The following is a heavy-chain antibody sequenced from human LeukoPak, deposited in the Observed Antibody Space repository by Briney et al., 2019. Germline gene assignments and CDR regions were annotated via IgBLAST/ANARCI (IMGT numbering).Heavy chain of an antibody. J-gene: IGHJ4*02. CDR1: GGTFTNYA. V-gene: IGHV1-2*02. D-gene: IGHD3-3*01. CDR2: INPNSGGT. Sequence: GASVKVSCKASGGTFTNYAVSWVRQAPGQGLEWMGWINPNSGGTNYAQKFQGRVTMTRDTSISTAYMELSRLRSDDTAVYYCARDYGDYDFSHWGQGTLVTVSS. CDR3: ARDYGDYDFSH.